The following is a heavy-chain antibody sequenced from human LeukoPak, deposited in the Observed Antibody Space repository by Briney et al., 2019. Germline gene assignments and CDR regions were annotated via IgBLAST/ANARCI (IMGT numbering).Heavy chain of an antibody. D-gene: IGHD6-19*01. J-gene: IGHJ5*02. CDR1: GGSFSGYY. CDR3: ARSSGWSFLNWFDP. Sequence: SETLSLTCAVYGGSFSGYYWGWIRQPPGKGLEWIGSIYHSGSTYYNPSLKSRVTISVDTSKNQLSLKLSSVTAADTAVYYCARSSGWSFLNWFDPWGQGTLVTVSS. V-gene: IGHV4-38-2*01. CDR2: IYHSGST.